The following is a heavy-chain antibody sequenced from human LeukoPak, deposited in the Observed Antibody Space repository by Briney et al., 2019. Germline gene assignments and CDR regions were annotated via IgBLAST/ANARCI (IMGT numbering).Heavy chain of an antibody. Sequence: SETLSLTCAVYGGSSSDYYWSWIRQPPGKGLEWIGEINHSGSTNYNPSLKSRVTMSVDTSKNQFSLKLSSVTAADTAVYYCARGGYTYGYGYWGQGTLVTVSS. D-gene: IGHD5-18*01. J-gene: IGHJ4*02. CDR1: GGSSSDYY. V-gene: IGHV4-34*01. CDR2: INHSGST. CDR3: ARGGYTYGYGY.